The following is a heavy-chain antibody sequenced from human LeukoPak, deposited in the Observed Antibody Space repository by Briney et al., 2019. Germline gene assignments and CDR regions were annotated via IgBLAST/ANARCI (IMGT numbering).Heavy chain of an antibody. Sequence: GGSLRLSCAASGFTFSIYWMHWVRQGPGKGLVWVSSINSDGSSTSYADSVKGRFTISGDNAKNTLYLQMISLRAEGTAVYYCTRGGYGSGSYDAFDIWGQGTMVTVSS. CDR3: TRGGYGSGSYDAFDI. CDR2: INSDGSST. D-gene: IGHD3-10*01. V-gene: IGHV3-74*01. J-gene: IGHJ3*02. CDR1: GFTFSIYW.